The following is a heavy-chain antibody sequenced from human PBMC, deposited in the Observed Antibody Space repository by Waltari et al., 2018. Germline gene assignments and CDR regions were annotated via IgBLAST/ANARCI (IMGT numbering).Heavy chain of an antibody. J-gene: IGHJ6*03. Sequence: QVQLQESGPGLVKPSETLSLTCTVAGGSISSYYWSWIRQPPGKGLEWIGYIYYSGSTNDNPSRKSRVTISVDTSKNQFSLKLSSVTAADTAVYYCARVWGSPKEGYYYYYYMDVWGKGTTVTISS. CDR2: IYYSGST. CDR1: GGSISSYY. D-gene: IGHD3-10*01. CDR3: ARVWGSPKEGYYYYYYMDV. V-gene: IGHV4-59*01.